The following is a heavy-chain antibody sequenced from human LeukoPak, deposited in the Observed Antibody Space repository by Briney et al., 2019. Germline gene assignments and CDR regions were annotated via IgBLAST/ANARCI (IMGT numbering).Heavy chain of an antibody. CDR1: GGSISTYY. Sequence: SETLSLTCTVSGGSISTYYWSWIRQPAGKALEWIGRIHASGNTNYNPSLKSRVTLSVDTSKNQFSLKLNSVIAADTAVYYCARENVARYWYFDLWGRGTLVTVSS. CDR2: IHASGNT. V-gene: IGHV4-4*07. CDR3: ARENVARYWYFDL. J-gene: IGHJ2*01.